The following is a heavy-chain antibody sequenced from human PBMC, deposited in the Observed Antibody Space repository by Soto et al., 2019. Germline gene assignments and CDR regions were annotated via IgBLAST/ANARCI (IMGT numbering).Heavy chain of an antibody. CDR2: ISFDGGSK. CDR1: GITFSSYD. V-gene: IGHV3-30*18. CDR3: AKDETLPAY. Sequence: QVQLAESGGGVVQPGRSLRVSCGVSGITFSSYDMHWVRQAPGEGLEWVAFISFDGGSKYYADSVRGRFTISRDNSKNTLYLQMNSLRADDTAVYYCAKDETLPAYWGQGTLVTVSS. J-gene: IGHJ4*02.